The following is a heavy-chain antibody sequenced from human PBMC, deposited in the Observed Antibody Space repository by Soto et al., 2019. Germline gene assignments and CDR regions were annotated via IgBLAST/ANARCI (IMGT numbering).Heavy chain of an antibody. J-gene: IGHJ6*02. CDR3: ATSLLYDFWIGYPIVYYYYFGMDV. CDR2: FDPEDGET. D-gene: IGHD3-3*01. V-gene: IGHV1-24*01. Sequence: GASVKVSCKVSGYTLTELSMHWVRQAPGKGLEWMGGFDPEDGETIYAQKFQGRVTMTEDTSTDTAYMELSSLRSEDTAVYYCATSLLYDFWIGYPIVYYYYFGMDVWGQGTTVTVSS. CDR1: GYTLTELS.